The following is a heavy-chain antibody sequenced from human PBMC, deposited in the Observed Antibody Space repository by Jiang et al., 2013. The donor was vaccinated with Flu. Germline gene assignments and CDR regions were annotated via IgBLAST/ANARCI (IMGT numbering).Heavy chain of an antibody. CDR3: ARHQWQLATYYFDY. CDR1: GGSISSSSYY. CDR2: IYYSGST. J-gene: IGHJ4*02. V-gene: IGHV4-39*01. Sequence: LLKPSETLSLTCTVSGGSISSSSYYWGWIRQPPGKGLEWIGSIYYSGSTYYNPSLKSRVTISVDTSKNQFSLKLSSVTAADTAVYYCARHQWQLATYYFDYWGQGTLVTVSS. D-gene: IGHD6-13*01.